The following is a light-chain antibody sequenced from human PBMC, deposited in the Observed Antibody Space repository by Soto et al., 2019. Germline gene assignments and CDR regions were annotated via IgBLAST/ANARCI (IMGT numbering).Light chain of an antibody. J-gene: IGLJ1*01. CDR1: SRDVGRYNL. Sequence: GLTQRSSLSRSPGQSITISRAGTSRDVGRYNLVSRNQQHPSKAPQLMIYEVTPRPSGVSHRFSGSKSGNTASLTISGLQAEDEADYYCCSYAGSSTTVFGTATKLTVL. V-gene: IGLV2-23*02. CDR3: CSYAGSSTTV. CDR2: EVT.